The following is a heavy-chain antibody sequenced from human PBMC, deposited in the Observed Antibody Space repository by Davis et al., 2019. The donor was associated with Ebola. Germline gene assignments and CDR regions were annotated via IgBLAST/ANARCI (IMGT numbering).Heavy chain of an antibody. D-gene: IGHD3-3*01. V-gene: IGHV3-23*01. CDR2: ISGSGGST. CDR3: AKVLRFLEWGYDY. J-gene: IGHJ4*02. CDR1: GFTFSNYA. Sequence: GGSLRLSCAASGFTFSNYAMSWVRQAPGKGLEWVSAISGSGGSTYYADSVKGRFTISRDNSKNTLYLQMNSLRAEDTAVYYCAKVLRFLEWGYDYWGQGTLVTVSS.